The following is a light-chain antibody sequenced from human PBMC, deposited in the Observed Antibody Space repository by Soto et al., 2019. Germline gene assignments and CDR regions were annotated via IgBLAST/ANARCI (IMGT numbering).Light chain of an antibody. J-gene: IGKJ2*01. CDR1: QSISSY. CDR3: HQCYSTPV. V-gene: IGKV1-39*01. CDR2: AAS. Sequence: DIQMTQSPSSLSASVGDRVTITCRASQSISSYLNWYPQKPAKAPKLMIYAASSLQSAGPSRFSRSGSQKEIELTISSLQPGDFGTYSCHQCYSTPVVGQGTELDIK.